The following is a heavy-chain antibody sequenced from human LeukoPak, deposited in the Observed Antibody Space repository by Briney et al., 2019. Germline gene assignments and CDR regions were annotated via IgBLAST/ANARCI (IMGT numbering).Heavy chain of an antibody. J-gene: IGHJ4*02. V-gene: IGHV3-21*01. CDR3: ASLYCSSTSCLL. D-gene: IGHD2-2*01. CDR2: ISSSSSYI. CDR1: GFTFSSYS. Sequence: PGGSLRLSCPASGFTFSSYSMNWVRQAPGKGLEWVSSISSSSSYIYYADSVKGRFTISRDNAKNSLYLQMNSLRAEDTAVYYCASLYCSSTSCLLWGQGTLVTVSS.